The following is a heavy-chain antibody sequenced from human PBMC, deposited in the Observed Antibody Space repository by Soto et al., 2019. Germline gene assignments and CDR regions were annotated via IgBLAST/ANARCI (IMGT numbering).Heavy chain of an antibody. J-gene: IGHJ6*02. CDR1: GFTFSSYA. D-gene: IGHD5-12*01. V-gene: IGHV3-30-3*01. CDR2: ISYDGSNK. Sequence: QVQLVESGGGVVQPGRSLRLSCAASGFTFSSYAMHWVRQAPGKGLEWVAVISYDGSNKYYADSVKGRFTISRDNSKNXXYLQMNSLRAEDTAVYYCARDYYRFNSGYRFSMDVWGQGTTVTVSS. CDR3: ARDYYRFNSGYRFSMDV.